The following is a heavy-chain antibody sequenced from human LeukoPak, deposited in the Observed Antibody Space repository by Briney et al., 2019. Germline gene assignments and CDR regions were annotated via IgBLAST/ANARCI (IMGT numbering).Heavy chain of an antibody. CDR3: ASSSSWIWFDP. D-gene: IGHD6-13*01. Sequence: SETLSLTCTVSGGSISSSSSYWGWIRQPPGKGLEWIGSIFYTASTYYNPSLKSRVTISVDTSKNQFSLKLSSVTAADTAMYYCASSSSWIWFDPWGQGTLVTVSS. CDR2: IFYTAST. V-gene: IGHV4-39*07. CDR1: GGSISSSSSY. J-gene: IGHJ5*02.